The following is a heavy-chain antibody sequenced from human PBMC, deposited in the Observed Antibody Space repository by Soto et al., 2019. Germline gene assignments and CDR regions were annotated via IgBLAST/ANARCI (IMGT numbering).Heavy chain of an antibody. CDR1: GYTFTGYY. Sequence: ASVKVSCKASGYTFTGYYMHWVRQAPGQGLEWMGWINPNSGGTNYAQKFQGWVTMTRDTSISTAYMELSRLRSDGTAVYYCARGRSRYDSSGYDNWFDPWGQGTLVTVSS. D-gene: IGHD3-22*01. CDR2: INPNSGGT. CDR3: ARGRSRYDSSGYDNWFDP. V-gene: IGHV1-2*04. J-gene: IGHJ5*02.